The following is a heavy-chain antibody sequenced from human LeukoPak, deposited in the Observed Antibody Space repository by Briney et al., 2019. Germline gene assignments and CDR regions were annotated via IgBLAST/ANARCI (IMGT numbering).Heavy chain of an antibody. Sequence: GGSLRLSCAASGFTFSSYGMNWVRQAPGKGLEWVSGISGDAGRTYYADSVKGRFTIYRDNSKNTLYLQMNSLGAEDTAMYYCARDEEQWLTRGGYFDYWGQGTLVTVSS. D-gene: IGHD6-19*01. J-gene: IGHJ4*02. V-gene: IGHV3-23*01. CDR2: ISGDAGRT. CDR3: ARDEEQWLTRGGYFDY. CDR1: GFTFSSYG.